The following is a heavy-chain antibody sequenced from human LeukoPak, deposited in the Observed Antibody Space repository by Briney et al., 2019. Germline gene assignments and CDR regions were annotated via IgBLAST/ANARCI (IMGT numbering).Heavy chain of an antibody. CDR3: ARVEIRKLDY. V-gene: IGHV4-34*01. J-gene: IGHJ4*02. D-gene: IGHD3-16*01. CDR2: INHSGST. Sequence: SETLSLTCAVYGGSFSGYYWSWIRQPPGKGLEWIGEINHSGSTNYNPSLKSRVTISVDTSKNQFSLKLSSVTAADTAVYYCARVEIRKLDYWGQGTLVTVSS. CDR1: GGSFSGYY.